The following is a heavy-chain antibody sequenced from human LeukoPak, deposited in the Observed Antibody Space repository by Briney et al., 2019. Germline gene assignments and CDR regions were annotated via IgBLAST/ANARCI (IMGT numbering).Heavy chain of an antibody. J-gene: IGHJ3*02. CDR1: GGSITTYY. CDR2: IYYSGST. D-gene: IGHD3-16*01. V-gene: IGHV4-59*01. Sequence: PSETLSLTCTVSGGSITTYYWSWIRQPPGKGLEWIGYIYYSGSTNYNPSLKSRVTISVDTSKNQFSLKLSSVTAADTAMYYCARGGGMEGDAFDIWGQGTMVTVSS. CDR3: ARGGGMEGDAFDI.